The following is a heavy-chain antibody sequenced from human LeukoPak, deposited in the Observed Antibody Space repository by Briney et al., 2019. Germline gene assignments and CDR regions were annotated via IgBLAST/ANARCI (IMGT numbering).Heavy chain of an antibody. CDR2: IYHSGSA. CDR3: AKDDYGGNAYDY. CDR1: AGSFSAYC. J-gene: IGHJ4*02. Sequence: SETLSLTCAVYAGSFSAYCWSWIRQPPGKGLEWIGEIYHSGSANYNPSLQSRVTISVDTSKNQFSLKLSSVTAADTAVYYCAKDDYGGNAYDYWGQGTLVTVSS. V-gene: IGHV4-34*01. D-gene: IGHD4-23*01.